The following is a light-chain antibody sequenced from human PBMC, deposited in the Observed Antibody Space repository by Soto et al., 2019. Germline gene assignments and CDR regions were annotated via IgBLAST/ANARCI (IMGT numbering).Light chain of an antibody. CDR2: EVN. J-gene: IGLJ3*02. V-gene: IGLV2-8*01. CDR1: SSDVGGDNY. Sequence: QSALTQPPSASGSPGQSVTMSCSGTSSDVGGDNYVSWYQQHPGKAPKLMIFEVNTRPSGVPDRFSGSKSGNTASLTVSGLQAEDEADYYCSSYAGTNNWVFGGGTKVTVL. CDR3: SSYAGTNNWV.